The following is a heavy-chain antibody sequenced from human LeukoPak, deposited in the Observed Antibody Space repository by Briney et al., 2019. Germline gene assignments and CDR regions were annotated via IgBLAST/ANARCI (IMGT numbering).Heavy chain of an antibody. D-gene: IGHD6-19*01. CDR3: TTDQRRQWLVHFYYYYYMDV. V-gene: IGHV3-15*01. CDR1: GFTFSSYE. CDR2: IKSKTDGGTT. J-gene: IGHJ6*03. Sequence: GGSLRLSCAASGFTFSSYEMNWVRQAPGKGREWVGRIKSKTDGGTTDYAAPVKGRFTISRDDSKNTLYLQMNSLKTEDTAVYYCTTDQRRQWLVHFYYYYYMDVWGKGTTVTISS.